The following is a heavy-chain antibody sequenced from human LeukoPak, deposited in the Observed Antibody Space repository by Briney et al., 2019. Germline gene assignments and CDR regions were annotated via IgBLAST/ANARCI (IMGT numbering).Heavy chain of an antibody. CDR2: IYYSGST. CDR3: ARRGYSYDY. D-gene: IGHD5-18*01. J-gene: IGHJ4*02. Sequence: SETLSLTCTVSGGSISSYYWSWIRQPPGKGLEWIGYIYYSGSTNYNPSLKSRVTISVGTSKNQFSLKLSSVTAADTAVYYCARRGYSYDYWGQGTLVTVSS. V-gene: IGHV4-59*08. CDR1: GGSISSYY.